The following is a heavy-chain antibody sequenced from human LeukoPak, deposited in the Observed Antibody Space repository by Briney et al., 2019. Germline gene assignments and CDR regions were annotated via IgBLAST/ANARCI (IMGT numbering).Heavy chain of an antibody. CDR3: ARDFYHYFDY. D-gene: IGHD3-16*02. CDR2: IYYSGST. Sequence: SETLSLTCTVSGGSISSYYWSWIRQPPGKGLEWIGYIYYSGSTYYNPSLKSRVTISVDTSKNQFSLKLSSVTAADTAVYYCARDFYHYFDYWGQGTLVTVSS. J-gene: IGHJ4*02. V-gene: IGHV4-59*12. CDR1: GGSISSYY.